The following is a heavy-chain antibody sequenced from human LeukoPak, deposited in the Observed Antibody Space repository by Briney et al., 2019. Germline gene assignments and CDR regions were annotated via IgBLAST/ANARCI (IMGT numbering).Heavy chain of an antibody. CDR2: IYYSGST. Sequence: SETLSLTCTVSGGAIRSYYWSWIRQPPGKGLEWIGYIYYSGSTNYNPSLKSRVTISVDTSKNQFSLNLSSVTAADTAVYYCARVLPYSSGWGVDYWGQGTLVTVSS. CDR1: GGAIRSYY. J-gene: IGHJ4*02. V-gene: IGHV4-59*01. CDR3: ARVLPYSSGWGVDY. D-gene: IGHD6-19*01.